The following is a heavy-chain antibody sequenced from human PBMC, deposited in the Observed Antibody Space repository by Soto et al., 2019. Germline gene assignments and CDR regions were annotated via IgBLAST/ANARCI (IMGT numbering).Heavy chain of an antibody. J-gene: IGHJ3*01. V-gene: IGHV3-53*01. CDR2: LYDVDGS. Sequence: GGSLRLSCAAFGLTISGKKYVAWVRQAPGKGLEWVSALYDVDGSFYADSVKGRFTTSSDSSKTTVYLQINDLRPDDTAVYYCATWHEREHAYDVWGQGTTVTVSS. CDR1: GLTISGKKY. D-gene: IGHD1-1*01. CDR3: ATWHEREHAYDV.